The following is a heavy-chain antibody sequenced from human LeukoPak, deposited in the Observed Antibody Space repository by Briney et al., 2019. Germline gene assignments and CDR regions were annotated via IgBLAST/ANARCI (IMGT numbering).Heavy chain of an antibody. D-gene: IGHD6-19*01. CDR1: GFTFSSFA. CDR2: VGGSGAYT. J-gene: IGHJ4*02. CDR3: AKERSSGWPFDY. Sequence: GGSLRLSCAASGFTFSSFAMTWVRQAPGKGLEWVSTVGGSGAYTYYADSVKGRFTISRDNSKNTLYLQLNSLRADDTAVYYCAKERSSGWPFDYWGQGTLVTVSS. V-gene: IGHV3-23*01.